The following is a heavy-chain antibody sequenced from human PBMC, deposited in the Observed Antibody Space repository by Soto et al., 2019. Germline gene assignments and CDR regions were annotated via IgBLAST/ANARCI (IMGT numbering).Heavy chain of an antibody. V-gene: IGHV3-30*02. CDR3: AKDVPGYIFATLAY. Sequence: GSLRLSCAASGFTFSDYAMHWVRQAPGKGLEWVAVIMYDGSNTHYAASVKGRFTISRDNSKNTLYLQLNSLRPEDTAVYYCAKDVPGYIFATLAYWGLGTLVTVSS. J-gene: IGHJ4*02. CDR1: GFTFSDYA. CDR2: IMYDGSNT. D-gene: IGHD5-12*01.